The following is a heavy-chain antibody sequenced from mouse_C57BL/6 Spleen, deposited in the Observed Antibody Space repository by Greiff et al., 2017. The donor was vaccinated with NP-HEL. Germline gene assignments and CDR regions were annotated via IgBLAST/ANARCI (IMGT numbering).Heavy chain of an antibody. J-gene: IGHJ2*01. CDR1: GFTFSSYG. CDR3: ARPDYGSSYEYFDY. CDR2: ISSGGSYT. Sequence: EVHLVESGGDLVKPGGSLKLSCAASGFTFSSYGMSWVRQTPDKRLEWVATISSGGSYTYYPDSVKGRFTISRDNAKNTLYLQMSSLKSEDTAMYYCARPDYGSSYEYFDYWGQGTTLTVSS. V-gene: IGHV5-6*01. D-gene: IGHD1-1*01.